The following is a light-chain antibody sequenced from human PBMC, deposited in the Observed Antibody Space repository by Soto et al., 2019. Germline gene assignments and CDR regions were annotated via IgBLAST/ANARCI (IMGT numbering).Light chain of an antibody. CDR2: GAF. CDR3: QQYGNSPST. Sequence: ETALTQAPGTLSLSPGERATLSCRASQSVSGSRLAWYHQKPGQAPRLLIYGAFDRVTGIPVRFSGSGSGTDFTLTISRLEPEDFAVYYCQQYGNSPSTFGQGTKVDIK. J-gene: IGKJ1*01. CDR1: QSVSGSR. V-gene: IGKV3-20*01.